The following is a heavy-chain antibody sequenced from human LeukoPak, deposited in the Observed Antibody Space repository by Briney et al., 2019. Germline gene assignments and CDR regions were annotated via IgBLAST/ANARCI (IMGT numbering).Heavy chain of an antibody. D-gene: IGHD6-6*01. CDR3: ARLTFEYSSASAFDI. CDR1: GFTFGDYA. CDR2: IRNLNYGGTT. Sequence: PGGSLRLSCTTSGFTFGDYAMSWFRQAPGKGLEWVGFIRNLNYGGTTEYAASVKGRFIISREDSKSIAYLQMNSLRIEDTAVYYCARLTFEYSSASAFDIWGQGTMVTVSS. V-gene: IGHV3-49*03. J-gene: IGHJ3*02.